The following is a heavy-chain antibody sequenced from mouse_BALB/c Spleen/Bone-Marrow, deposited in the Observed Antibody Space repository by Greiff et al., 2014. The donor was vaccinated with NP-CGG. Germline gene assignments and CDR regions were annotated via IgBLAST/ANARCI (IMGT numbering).Heavy chain of an antibody. J-gene: IGHJ3*01. D-gene: IGHD2-3*01. CDR1: GYAFTTYL. Sequence: QVQLQPSGAELVRPGTSVKVSCQASGYAFTTYLIAWIKQRPGPGLAWIGMIFPGSGTTNYNETFKDKATLTADKASSTAYMQHNGLTSEDSAVYFCARWGGYYGNFADWGQGTLVTVSA. V-gene: IGHV1-54*01. CDR2: IFPGSGTT. CDR3: ARWGGYYGNFAD.